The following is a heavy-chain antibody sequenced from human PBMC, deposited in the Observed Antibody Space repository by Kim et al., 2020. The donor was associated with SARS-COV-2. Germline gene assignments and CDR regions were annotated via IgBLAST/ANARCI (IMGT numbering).Heavy chain of an antibody. CDR3: VFQSSGDLN. J-gene: IGHJ4*02. CDR2: ISRDGRST. V-gene: IGHV3-64D*08. CDR1: GFTFSHYA. Sequence: GGSLRLSCSASGFTFSHYAMHWVRQAPGKGLEYVSGISRDGRSTYYADSLKGRFTISRDNSKNTLSLQMSSLRVEDTAVYRCVFQSSGDLNWGQGTLVTVSS.